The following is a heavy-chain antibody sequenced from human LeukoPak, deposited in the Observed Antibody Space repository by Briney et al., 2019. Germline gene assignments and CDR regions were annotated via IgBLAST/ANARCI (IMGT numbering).Heavy chain of an antibody. D-gene: IGHD3-10*01. J-gene: IGHJ6*03. Sequence: SETLSLTCTVSGDSISNSRHYWSWIRQPAGKALEWIGRIYPSGNTNYNPSLKSRVSISLDTSKNQFSLKLSSVTAADTAVYYCARARITMVRGVIIGSSAAPYMDVWGKGTTVTISS. V-gene: IGHV4-61*02. CDR2: IYPSGNT. CDR1: GDSISNSRHY. CDR3: ARARITMVRGVIIGSSAAPYMDV.